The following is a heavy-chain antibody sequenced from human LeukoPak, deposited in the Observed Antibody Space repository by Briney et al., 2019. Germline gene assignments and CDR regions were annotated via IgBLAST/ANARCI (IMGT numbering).Heavy chain of an antibody. CDR1: GGSISSYY. Sequence: SETLSLTCTVSGGSISSYYWSWIRQPAGKGLEWIGRIYTSGSTNYNPSLKSRVTMSVDTSKNQFSLKLSSVTAADTAVYYCARVPTVTPQVWFDPWGQGTLVTVSS. CDR2: IYTSGST. J-gene: IGHJ5*02. CDR3: ARVPTVTPQVWFDP. D-gene: IGHD4-17*01. V-gene: IGHV4-4*07.